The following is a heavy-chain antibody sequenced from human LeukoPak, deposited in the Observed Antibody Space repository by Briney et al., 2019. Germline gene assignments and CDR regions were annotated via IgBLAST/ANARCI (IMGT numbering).Heavy chain of an antibody. CDR2: IIPIFGTA. CDR3: ASSPKGQEWAYFDY. J-gene: IGHJ4*02. D-gene: IGHD1-26*01. Sequence: ASVKVSCKASGGTFSSYAISWVRQAPGQGLEWMGGIIPIFGTANYAQKFQGRVTITTDESTSTAYMELSSLRSEDTAVYYCASSPKGQEWAYFDYWGPGTLVTVSS. V-gene: IGHV1-69*05. CDR1: GGTFSSYA.